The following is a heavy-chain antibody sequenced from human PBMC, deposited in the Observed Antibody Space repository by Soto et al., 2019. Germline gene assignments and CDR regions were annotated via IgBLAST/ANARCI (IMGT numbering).Heavy chain of an antibody. D-gene: IGHD2-15*01. Sequence: GGSLRLSCAASGFTFSSYAMSWVRQAPGKGLEGVSSISGSGGSTYYADSVKGRFTISRDNSKNTLYLQMNSLRAEDTTVYYCARSEYCSGGTCYSLSPYYFDYWGQGTLVTVSS. J-gene: IGHJ4*02. CDR2: ISGSGGST. V-gene: IGHV3-23*01. CDR1: GFTFSSYA. CDR3: ARSEYCSGGTCYSLSPYYFDY.